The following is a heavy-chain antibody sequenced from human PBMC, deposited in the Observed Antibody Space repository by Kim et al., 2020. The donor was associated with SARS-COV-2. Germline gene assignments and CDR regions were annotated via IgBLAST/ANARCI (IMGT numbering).Heavy chain of an antibody. Sequence: GGSLRLSCAASRFTFSNYGMHWVRQAPGKGLEWVAVISYDGSNKYYAESVKGRFAVSRDNSKNTLFLHMSSLRTEDTAVYYCAKAEPLLYSSSPRGIDYWGQGTLVTVSS. CDR3: AKAEPLLYSSSPRGIDY. CDR1: RFTFSNYG. V-gene: IGHV3-30*18. CDR2: ISYDGSNK. D-gene: IGHD6-6*01. J-gene: IGHJ4*02.